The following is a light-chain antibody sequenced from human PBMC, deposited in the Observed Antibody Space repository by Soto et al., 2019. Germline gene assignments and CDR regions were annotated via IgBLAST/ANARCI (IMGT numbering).Light chain of an antibody. Sequence: DIQMTQSPSSLSASVGDRVTISCRASQSISTYLNWYQQKPGTAPRLLIYRASSVKSGVPPRFSGSGSGTEFTLTISSLQPDDFATYYCQQYNTYSTFGQGTRLEIK. CDR2: RAS. CDR1: QSISTY. J-gene: IGKJ5*01. V-gene: IGKV1-5*01. CDR3: QQYNTYST.